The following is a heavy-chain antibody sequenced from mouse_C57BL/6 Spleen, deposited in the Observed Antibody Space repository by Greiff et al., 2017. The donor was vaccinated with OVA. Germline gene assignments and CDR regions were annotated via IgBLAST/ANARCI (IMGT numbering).Heavy chain of an antibody. CDR3: VRGYGSSYGFAY. Sequence: EVQLQESGGGLVQPKGSLKLSCAASGFSFNTYAMNWVRQAPGQGLEWVARISSKSNNYATYYADSVKDRFTISRDDSESMLYLQMNNVKTEDTAVYYCVRGYGSSYGFAYWGQGTLVTVSA. J-gene: IGHJ3*01. V-gene: IGHV10-1*01. D-gene: IGHD1-1*01. CDR2: ISSKSNNYAT. CDR1: GFSFNTYA.